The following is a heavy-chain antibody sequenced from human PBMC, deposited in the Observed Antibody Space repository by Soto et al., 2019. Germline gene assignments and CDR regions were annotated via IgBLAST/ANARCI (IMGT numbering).Heavy chain of an antibody. Sequence: QVQLVQSGAEVKKPGSSVKVSCKASGGSFNGYAVSWVRQAPGRGLEWMGGLTPISGAATYAKNFQGRVSITADGSTTTAYLDLTILTSEDTAIYFCARHRLFYDSGSHSYVPYYFENWGQGTLVSVSS. V-gene: IGHV1-69*01. J-gene: IGHJ4*02. CDR2: LTPISGAA. CDR3: ARHRLFYDSGSHSYVPYYFEN. D-gene: IGHD1-26*01. CDR1: GGSFNGYA.